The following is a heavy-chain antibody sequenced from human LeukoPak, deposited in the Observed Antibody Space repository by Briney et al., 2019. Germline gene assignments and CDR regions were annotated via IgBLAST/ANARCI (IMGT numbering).Heavy chain of an antibody. CDR1: GFTFRNYV. Sequence: PGGSLRLSCAASGFTFRNYVIHWVRQAPGEGLEWVAVIWYDGSNKYYADSVKGRFTISRDNSKNTLYLQMNSLRAEDTAVYYCARSIGYSYGLLDYWGQGTLVTVSS. CDR2: IWYDGSNK. J-gene: IGHJ4*02. V-gene: IGHV3-33*08. CDR3: ARSIGYSYGLLDY. D-gene: IGHD5-18*01.